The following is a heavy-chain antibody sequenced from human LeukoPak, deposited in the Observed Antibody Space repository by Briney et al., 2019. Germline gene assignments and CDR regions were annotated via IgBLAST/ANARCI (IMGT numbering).Heavy chain of an antibody. J-gene: IGHJ5*02. D-gene: IGHD2-2*01. Sequence: PSETLSLTCAVYGVSLNNYYWSWIRQSPGKGLEWIGEAILGGGTNYNPSPKSRVSISIDTSRNQISLTVSSVTAADTAVYYCAMVLYQSGRPGPWAQGTLVTVSS. CDR1: GVSLNNYY. V-gene: IGHV4-34*12. CDR2: AILGGGT. CDR3: AMVLYQSGRPGP.